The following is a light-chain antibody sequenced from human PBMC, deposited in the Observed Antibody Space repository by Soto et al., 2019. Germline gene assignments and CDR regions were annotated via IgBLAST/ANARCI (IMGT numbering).Light chain of an antibody. CDR1: NIGSKS. V-gene: IGLV3-21*04. J-gene: IGLJ2*01. Sequence: YELTQPPSVSVAPGKTATITCGGNNIGSKSVHWFQQKPGQAPVLVIYYDSDRPSGIPERFSGSNSGNTATLTISRVEAGDEADYYCQVWDSTSDHPVIFGGGTKLTVL. CDR2: YDS. CDR3: QVWDSTSDHPVI.